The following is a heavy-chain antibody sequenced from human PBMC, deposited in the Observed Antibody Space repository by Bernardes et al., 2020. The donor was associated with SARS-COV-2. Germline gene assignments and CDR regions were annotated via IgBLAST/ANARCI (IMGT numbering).Heavy chain of an antibody. J-gene: IGHJ6*02. Sequence: GGSLRLSCAGSGFDFSDYCMTWVRQAPGKGLEWVANIKRDGSETYYVDSVKGRFTISRDNTKNIVFLQMNSLRAEDTAVFYCARSAGMDVWGQGTMVTVSS. CDR1: GFDFSDYC. V-gene: IGHV3-7*03. CDR3: ARSAGMDV. CDR2: IKRDGSET.